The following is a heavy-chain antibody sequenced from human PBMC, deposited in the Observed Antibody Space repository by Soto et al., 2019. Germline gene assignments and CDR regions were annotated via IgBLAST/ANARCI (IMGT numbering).Heavy chain of an antibody. CDR2: ISGGAGTT. D-gene: IGHD1-1*01. CDR3: ASLGWNIPPLGS. CDR1: GFTFSNSG. J-gene: IGHJ5*02. V-gene: IGHV3-23*01. Sequence: EVQLLESGGGLVQPGGSLRLSCAASGFTFSNSGMSWVRQAPGKGLEWVSGISGGAGTTYYAESVKGRFTISRDNSKKTLYLLMNSLRAEDTAVSYCASLGWNIPPLGSWGQGTLVTVSS.